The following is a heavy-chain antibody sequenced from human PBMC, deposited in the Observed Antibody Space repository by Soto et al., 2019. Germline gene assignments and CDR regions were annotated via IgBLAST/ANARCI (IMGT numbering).Heavy chain of an antibody. J-gene: IGHJ4*02. CDR1: GGSISSGGYY. CDR3: ARAQTSVSYGYIPRSYFDY. D-gene: IGHD5-12*01. Sequence: PSETLSLTCTVSGGSISSGGYYWSWIRQHPGKGLEWIGYIYYSGSTYYNPSLKSRVTISVDTSKNQFSLKLSSVTAADTAVYYCARAQTSVSYGYIPRSYFDYWGQGTLVTVSS. CDR2: IYYSGST. V-gene: IGHV4-31*03.